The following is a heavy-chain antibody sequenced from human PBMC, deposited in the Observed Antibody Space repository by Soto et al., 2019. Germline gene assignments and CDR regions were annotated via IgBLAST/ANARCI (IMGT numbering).Heavy chain of an antibody. CDR2: IYYSGQT. J-gene: IGHJ5*02. CDR1: GVSISGSSYY. CDR3: ARHGSS. V-gene: IGHV4-39*01. Sequence: SETLSLTCSVSGVSISGSSYYWGWIRQPPGKGLEWIGSIYYSGQTYYNPSLKSRVTISVDRSKNQFSLNLTSVTATDTAFYYCARHGSSWGQGTLVTVS.